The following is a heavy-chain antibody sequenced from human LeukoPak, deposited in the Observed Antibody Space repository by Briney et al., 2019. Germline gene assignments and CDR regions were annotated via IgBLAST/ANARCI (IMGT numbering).Heavy chain of an antibody. CDR1: GFTFSSYG. J-gene: IGHJ3*02. CDR3: ARESPDYDILFDAFDI. V-gene: IGHV3-30*03. CDR2: ISYDGSNR. D-gene: IGHD3-9*01. Sequence: GGSLRLSCAASGFTFSSYGMHWVRQAPGKGLEWVAVISYDGSNRYYADSVKGRFTISRDTSKNTLYLQMNSLRAEDTAVYYCARESPDYDILFDAFDIWGQGTMVTVSS.